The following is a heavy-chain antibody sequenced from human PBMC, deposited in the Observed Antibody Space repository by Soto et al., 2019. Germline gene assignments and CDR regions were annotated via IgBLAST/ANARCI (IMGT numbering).Heavy chain of an antibody. J-gene: IGHJ2*01. CDR2: ISAYNGNT. CDR1: GYTFTSYG. V-gene: IGHV1-18*01. Sequence: QVQLVQSGAEVKKPGASVKVSCKASGYTFTSYGISWVRQAPGQGLEWMGWISAYNGNTNYAQKLQGRVTMTTDTFRSTAYMELRSLRSDDTAVYYCARGRRDGSGWYNWYLDLWGRGTLVTVSS. D-gene: IGHD6-19*01. CDR3: ARGRRDGSGWYNWYLDL.